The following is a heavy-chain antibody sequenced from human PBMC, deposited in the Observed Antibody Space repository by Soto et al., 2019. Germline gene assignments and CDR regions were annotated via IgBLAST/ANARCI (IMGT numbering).Heavy chain of an antibody. V-gene: IGHV3-23*01. D-gene: IGHD6-19*01. CDR3: AKGGDKSGYSSGWYIGY. CDR2: ISGGGGST. Sequence: EVQLLESGGGLVQPGGSLRLSCAASGFTFSSYAMSWVRQAPGKGLEWVSAISGGGGSTYYADYVKGRFTISRDNAKNTLYPQMNSLRAGDTGVYYCAKGGDKSGYSSGWYIGYWGQGDLVTVSS. J-gene: IGHJ4*02. CDR1: GFTFSSYA.